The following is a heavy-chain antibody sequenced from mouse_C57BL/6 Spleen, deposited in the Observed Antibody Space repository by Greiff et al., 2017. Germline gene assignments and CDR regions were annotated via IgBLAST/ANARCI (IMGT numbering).Heavy chain of an antibody. J-gene: IGHJ1*03. D-gene: IGHD2-4*01. CDR1: GYTFTSYW. V-gene: IGHV1-55*01. CDR3: ARRGISGYDYALYFDV. Sequence: QVQLQQPGAELVKPGASVKMSCKASGYTFTSYWITWVKQRPGQGLEWIGDIYPGSGSTNYNEKFKSKATLTVDTSSSTAYMQLSSLTSEDSAVYYCARRGISGYDYALYFDVWGTGTTVTVSS. CDR2: IYPGSGST.